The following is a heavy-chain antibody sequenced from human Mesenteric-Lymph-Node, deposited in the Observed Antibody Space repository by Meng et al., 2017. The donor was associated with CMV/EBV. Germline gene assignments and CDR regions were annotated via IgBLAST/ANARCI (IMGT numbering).Heavy chain of an antibody. V-gene: IGHV2-5*02. CDR1: GFSLSTSGVG. J-gene: IGHJ4*02. D-gene: IGHD6-13*01. Sequence: QITLKESGPTLVKPTHTLTPTCTFSGFSLSTSGVGVGWIRQPPGKALEWLALIYWDDDKRYSPSLKSRLTITKDTSKNQVVLTMTNMDPVDTATYYCAHSSGIAAAGPFYFDYWGQGTLVTVSS. CDR2: IYWDDDK. CDR3: AHSSGIAAAGPFYFDY.